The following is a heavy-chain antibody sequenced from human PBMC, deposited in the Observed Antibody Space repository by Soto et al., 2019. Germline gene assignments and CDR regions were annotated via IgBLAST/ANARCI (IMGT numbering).Heavy chain of an antibody. J-gene: IGHJ5*02. CDR3: ARLAVAGTGDWFDP. D-gene: IGHD6-19*01. Sequence: SETLSLTCTVSGGSISSYYWSWIRQPPGKGLEWIGYIYYSGSTNYNPSLKSRVTISVDTSKNQFSLKLSSVTAADTAVYYGARLAVAGTGDWFDPWGQETLVTVS. CDR2: IYYSGST. V-gene: IGHV4-59*01. CDR1: GGSISSYY.